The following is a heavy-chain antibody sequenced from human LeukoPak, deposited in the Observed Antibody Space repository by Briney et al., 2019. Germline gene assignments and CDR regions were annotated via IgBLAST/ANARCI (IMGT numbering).Heavy chain of an antibody. Sequence: PGGSLRLSCAASGFTFSIYAMTWVRQAPGKGLEYVAAISRNGGSTYYADSVKGRFTISRDNSKSTLYLQMSSLRAEDTAVYLCVKDLRSDFMGVLSRYLSYWGQGTLVTVSS. CDR3: VKDLRSDFMGVLSRYLSY. J-gene: IGHJ4*02. V-gene: IGHV3-64D*09. CDR1: GFTFSIYA. D-gene: IGHD2/OR15-2a*01. CDR2: ISRNGGST.